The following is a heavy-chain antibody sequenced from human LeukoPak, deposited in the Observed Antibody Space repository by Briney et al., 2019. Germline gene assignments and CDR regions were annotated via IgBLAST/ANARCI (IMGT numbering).Heavy chain of an antibody. D-gene: IGHD6-13*01. V-gene: IGHV3-7*01. CDR2: IKQDGSEK. Sequence: PGGSLRLSCAASGFTFSSYWMSWVRQAPGKGLEGVANIKQDGSEKYYVDSVKGRFTISRDNAKNSLYLQMNSLRAEDTAVYYCARVAFWQQLARYFDYWGQGTLVTVSS. CDR3: ARVAFWQQLARYFDY. CDR1: GFTFSSYW. J-gene: IGHJ4*02.